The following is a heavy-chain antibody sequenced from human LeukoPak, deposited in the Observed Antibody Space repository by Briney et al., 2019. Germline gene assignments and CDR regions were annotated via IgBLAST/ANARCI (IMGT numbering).Heavy chain of an antibody. CDR1: GFTFSNYG. Sequence: PGGSLRLSCAASGFTFSNYGMNWVRQAPGKGLEWVSYISSSSTYIYYTDSVKGRFTISRDNARNSLYVQMNSLRAEDTAVYYCAINHRDGYSELGYWGQGTLVTVSS. J-gene: IGHJ4*02. D-gene: IGHD5-24*01. CDR2: ISSSSTYI. CDR3: AINHRDGYSELGY. V-gene: IGHV3-21*01.